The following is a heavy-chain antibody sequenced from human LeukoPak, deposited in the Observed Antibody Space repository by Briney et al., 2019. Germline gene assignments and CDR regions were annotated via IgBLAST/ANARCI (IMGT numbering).Heavy chain of an antibody. CDR2: INPNSGGT. V-gene: IGHV1-2*06. J-gene: IGHJ4*02. Sequence: ASVKVSCKASGYTFTGYYMHWVRQAPGQGLEWMGRINPNSGGTNYAQKFQGRVTMTRDTSISTAYMELSRLRSDDTAVYYCARDMVRGVIIPDYWGQGTLDTVSS. D-gene: IGHD3-10*01. CDR3: ARDMVRGVIIPDY. CDR1: GYTFTGYY.